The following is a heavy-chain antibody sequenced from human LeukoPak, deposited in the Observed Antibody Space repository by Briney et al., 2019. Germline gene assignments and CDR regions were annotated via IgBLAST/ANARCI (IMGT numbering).Heavy chain of an antibody. D-gene: IGHD3-16*01. J-gene: IGHJ4*02. CDR3: ARVRGDKPLDY. V-gene: IGHV4-59*08. CDR2: IYYSGST. CDR1: GGSISTYY. Sequence: SETLSLTCTVSGGSISTYYWTWIRQPPGKGLEWIGYIYYSGSTYYNPSLKSRLTISVDTSKNHFSLKLSSVTAADTAVYYCARVRGDKPLDYWGQGTLVTVSS.